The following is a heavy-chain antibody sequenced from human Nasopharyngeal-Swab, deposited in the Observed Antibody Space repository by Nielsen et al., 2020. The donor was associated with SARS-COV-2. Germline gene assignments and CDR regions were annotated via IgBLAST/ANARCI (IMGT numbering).Heavy chain of an antibody. CDR1: GGSISSSSSY. D-gene: IGHD3-3*01. V-gene: IGHV4-39*01. CDR2: IYYSGST. CDR3: AATSVLRFLEWLNNWFDP. J-gene: IGHJ5*02. Sequence: SETLSLTCTVAGGSISSSSSYWGWIRQPPGKGLEWIGRIYYSGSTYYNPSLKSRVTISVDTSKNQFSLKLSSVTAADTAVYYCAATSVLRFLEWLNNWFDPWGQGTLVTVSS.